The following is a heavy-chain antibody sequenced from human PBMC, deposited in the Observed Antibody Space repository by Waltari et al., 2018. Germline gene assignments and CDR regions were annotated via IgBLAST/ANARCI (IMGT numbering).Heavy chain of an antibody. D-gene: IGHD5-18*01. CDR2: IDDDGSGT. J-gene: IGHJ4*02. CDR1: GFAFSSSW. V-gene: IGHV3-74*01. CDR3: SRSPAGYSRSDY. Sequence: EVRLEESGGGLVQPGGSLRLSCAASGFAFSSSWRHWVRQAPGKGLVWVSRIDDDGSGTTYADSVMGRFTISRDNAKNTVYLEMNSRRAEDTAVYYCSRSPAGYSRSDYWGQGTLVTVSS.